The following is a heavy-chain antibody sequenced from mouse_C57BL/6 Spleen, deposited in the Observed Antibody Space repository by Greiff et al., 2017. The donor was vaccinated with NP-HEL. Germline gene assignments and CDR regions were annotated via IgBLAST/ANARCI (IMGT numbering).Heavy chain of an antibody. CDR2: IYPGDGDT. CDR1: GYAFSSYW. D-gene: IGHD1-1*01. Sequence: VQLQQSGAELVKPGASVKISCKASGYAFSSYWMNWVKQRPGKGLEWIGQIYPGDGDTNYNGKFKGKATLTADKSSSTAYMQLSSLTSEDSAVYFCASPTTVVAPSAMDYWGQGTSVTVSS. CDR3: ASPTTVVAPSAMDY. J-gene: IGHJ4*01. V-gene: IGHV1-80*01.